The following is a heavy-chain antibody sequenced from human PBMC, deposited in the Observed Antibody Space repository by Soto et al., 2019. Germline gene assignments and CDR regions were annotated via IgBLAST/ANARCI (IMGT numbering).Heavy chain of an antibody. CDR1: GFSFSSFA. CDR2: IGGSGIIT. Sequence: EVQLLESGGGLVQPGGSLRLSCRASGFSFSSFAMTWVRQAPGKGLGWVSSIGGSGIITYYTDSVKGRFTISRDNSGNTLFLHMNSLRADDTAVYYCAKDPNGDYVGAFDSWGQATLVTVSS. D-gene: IGHD4-17*01. J-gene: IGHJ4*02. V-gene: IGHV3-23*01. CDR3: AKDPNGDYVGAFDS.